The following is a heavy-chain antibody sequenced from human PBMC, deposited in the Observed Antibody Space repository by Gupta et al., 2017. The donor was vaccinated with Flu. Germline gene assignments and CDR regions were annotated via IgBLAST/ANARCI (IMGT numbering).Heavy chain of an antibody. V-gene: IGHV3-74*01. CDR1: GFTFSNYW. D-gene: IGHD2-21*02. Sequence: EVQLVQSGGGLVQPGGSLRLSCAASGFTFSNYWMHWVRQVPGKGLVWVSRVDNDGSGTSYADSVKGRFTISRYNAKKTLYLQMNSLRAEDTAVDYCATVFEYWGQGTLVTVSS. CDR3: ATVFEY. J-gene: IGHJ4*02. CDR2: VDNDGSGT.